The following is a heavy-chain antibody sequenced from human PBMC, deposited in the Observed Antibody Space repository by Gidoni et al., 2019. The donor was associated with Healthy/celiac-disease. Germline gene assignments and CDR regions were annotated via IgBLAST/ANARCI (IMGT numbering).Heavy chain of an antibody. CDR1: GGSFSGYY. J-gene: IGHJ4*02. Sequence: QVQLQQWGAGLLKPSETLSLTCAVYGGSFSGYYWSWIRQPPGKGLEWIGEINHSGSTNYNPSLKSRVTISVDTSKNQFSLKLSSVTAADTAVYYCARGLSLHFRGVILNYWGQGTLVTVSS. CDR3: ARGLSLHFRGVILNY. CDR2: INHSGST. V-gene: IGHV4-34*01. D-gene: IGHD3-16*01.